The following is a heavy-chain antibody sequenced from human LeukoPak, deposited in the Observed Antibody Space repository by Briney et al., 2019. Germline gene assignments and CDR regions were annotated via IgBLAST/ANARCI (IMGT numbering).Heavy chain of an antibody. V-gene: IGHV3-30*18. CDR1: GFTFSNAW. CDR2: ISYDGSNK. D-gene: IGHD5-18*01. CDR3: AKRGYSYGTFDY. Sequence: GGSLRLSCAASGFTFSNAWMSWVRQAPGKGLEWVAVISYDGSNKYYADSVKGRFTISRDNSKNTLYLQMNSLRAEDTAVYYCAKRGYSYGTFDYWGQGTLVTVSS. J-gene: IGHJ4*02.